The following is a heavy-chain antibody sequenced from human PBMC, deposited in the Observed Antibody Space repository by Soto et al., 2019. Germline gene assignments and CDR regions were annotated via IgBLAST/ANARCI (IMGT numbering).Heavy chain of an antibody. D-gene: IGHD2-2*01. J-gene: IGHJ2*01. V-gene: IGHV1-69*08. CDR2: IIPSIGLA. CDR3: ARDRCSSTSCARGNWYFDL. Sequence: QVQLVQSGAEVKKPGSPVKVSCKASGSLFISYNISWVRQAPGQGLEWMGRIIPSIGLANYAQKFQGRVTITADKSTSTAFLDLSSLRPEDTATYYCARDRCSSTSCARGNWYFDLWGRGTLVTVSS. CDR1: GSLFISYN.